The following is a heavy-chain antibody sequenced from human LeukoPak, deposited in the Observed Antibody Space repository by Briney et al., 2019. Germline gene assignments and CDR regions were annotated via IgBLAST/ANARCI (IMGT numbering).Heavy chain of an antibody. CDR3: ARDWTPSVVPAKYFQH. J-gene: IGHJ1*01. Sequence: GGSLRLSCAASGVTFSDYYMSWIRQAPGKGVEWGSYISSTRPTLSYAPSVKGPFTISRDNAKNPLYLQINSLRAEDTAVYYCARDWTPSVVPAKYFQHWGQGTLVTVSS. D-gene: IGHD2-2*01. V-gene: IGHV3-11*01. CDR2: ISSTRPTL. CDR1: GVTFSDYY.